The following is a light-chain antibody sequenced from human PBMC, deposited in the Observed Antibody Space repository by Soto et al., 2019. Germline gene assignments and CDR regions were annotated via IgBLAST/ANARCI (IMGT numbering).Light chain of an antibody. V-gene: IGKV1-39*01. CDR3: QQSHSAPFT. J-gene: IGKJ3*01. CDR2: AAS. Sequence: DIQMTQSPSSLSASVGDRVTITCRARQTITNYVNWYQHKPGKAPQLLIYAASSLQSGVPSRFSGSGSGTDFTLTISSLQPEDFATYFCQQSHSAPFTFGPGTKVDI. CDR1: QTITNY.